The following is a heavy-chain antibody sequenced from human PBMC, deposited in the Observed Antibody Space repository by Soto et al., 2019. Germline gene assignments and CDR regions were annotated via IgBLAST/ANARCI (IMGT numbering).Heavy chain of an antibody. Sequence: ASVKVSCKASGGTFSSYAISWVRQAPGQVHEWMGGIIPIFGTANYAQKFQGRVTITADESTSTAYMELSSLRSEDTAVYYCALGSVYYYDSGGYCHRCACGIWGQDTMVTVSS. V-gene: IGHV1-69*13. CDR1: GGTFSSYA. CDR3: ALGSVYYYDSGGYCHRCACGI. CDR2: IIPIFGTA. J-gene: IGHJ3*02. D-gene: IGHD3-22*01.